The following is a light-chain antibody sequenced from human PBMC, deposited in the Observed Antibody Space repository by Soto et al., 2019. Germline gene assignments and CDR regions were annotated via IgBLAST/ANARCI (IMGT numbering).Light chain of an antibody. V-gene: IGKV1D-13*01. Sequence: AIQLTQSPSSLSASVGDRVTITCRASQGFSSALVWYQQKPGKAPNLLIYDASTLESGVPSRFSGSGYGTDFTLTISSLQPEDFATYYCQQFNDYPLTFGGGTKVEIK. CDR3: QQFNDYPLT. CDR1: QGFSSA. CDR2: DAS. J-gene: IGKJ4*01.